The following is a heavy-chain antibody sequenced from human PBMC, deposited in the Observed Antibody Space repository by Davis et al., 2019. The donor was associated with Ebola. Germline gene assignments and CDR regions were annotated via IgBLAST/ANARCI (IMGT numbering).Heavy chain of an antibody. CDR2: INSDGSRP. D-gene: IGHD1-26*01. Sequence: PGGSLRLSCAASGFTFSSFAMSWVRQAPGKGLVWVSRINSDGSRPAYADSVKGRFTTSRDDAKNTLYLQMNSLRAEDTAVYYCARPVGTSGSPGDWGQGTLVTVSS. CDR3: ARPVGTSGSPGD. J-gene: IGHJ4*02. CDR1: GFTFSSFA. V-gene: IGHV3-74*03.